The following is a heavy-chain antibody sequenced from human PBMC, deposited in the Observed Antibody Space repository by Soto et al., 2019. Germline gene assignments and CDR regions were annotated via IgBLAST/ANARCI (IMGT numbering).Heavy chain of an antibody. CDR2: ISYDGSNK. CDR3: ARDRLRYNWNAVPYYYCGMDV. CDR1: GFTFSSYA. Sequence: QVQLVESGGGVVQPGRSLRLSCAASGFTFSSYAMHWVRQAPGKGLEWVAVISYDGSNKYYADSVKGRFTISRDNSKNTLYLQMNSLGAEDTAVYYCARDRLRYNWNAVPYYYCGMDVWGQGTTVTVSS. V-gene: IGHV3-30-3*01. J-gene: IGHJ6*02. D-gene: IGHD1-1*01.